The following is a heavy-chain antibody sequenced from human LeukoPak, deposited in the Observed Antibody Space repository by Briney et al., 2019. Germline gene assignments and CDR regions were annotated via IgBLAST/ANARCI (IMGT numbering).Heavy chain of an antibody. CDR3: AKAGRYYYVSSGYYLYDY. CDR1: GFTFSSYA. J-gene: IGHJ4*02. D-gene: IGHD3-22*01. Sequence: GGSLRLSCAASGFTFSSYAMSWVRQAPGKGLEWVSGISGSGGSTYYADSVKGRFTISRDNSKNTLYLQMNSLRAEDTAVYYCAKAGRYYYVSSGYYLYDYWGQGTLVTVSS. V-gene: IGHV3-23*01. CDR2: ISGSGGST.